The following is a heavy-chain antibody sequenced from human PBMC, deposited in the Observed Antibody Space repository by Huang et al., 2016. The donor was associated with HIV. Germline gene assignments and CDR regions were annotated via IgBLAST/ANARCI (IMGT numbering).Heavy chain of an antibody. CDR2: INHRERT. V-gene: IGHV4-34*01. Sequence: QVQLQQWGAGLLRPSETLSLTCAVYGGSFSGYYGTWIRQPPGKGLEWIGEINHRERTNYNPSLKSRVTMSVDTSRNQFSLTLTSVTAADTAVYYCARGQGGYYYYYMDVWGKGTTVTVSS. CDR1: GGSFSGYY. J-gene: IGHJ6*03. CDR3: ARGQGGYYYYYMDV.